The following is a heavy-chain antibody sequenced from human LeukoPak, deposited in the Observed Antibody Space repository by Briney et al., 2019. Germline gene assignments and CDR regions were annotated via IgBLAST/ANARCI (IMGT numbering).Heavy chain of an antibody. V-gene: IGHV3-21*01. CDR2: ISSSSSYI. J-gene: IGHJ4*02. D-gene: IGHD5-12*01. CDR1: GFTFDDYA. Sequence: GGSLRLSCAASGFTFDDYAMHWVRQAPGKGLEWVSSISSSSSYIYYADSVKGRFTISRDYAKNSLYLQMNSLRAEDTAVYYCARDRTYSGYDNWGQGTLVTVSS. CDR3: ARDRTYSGYDN.